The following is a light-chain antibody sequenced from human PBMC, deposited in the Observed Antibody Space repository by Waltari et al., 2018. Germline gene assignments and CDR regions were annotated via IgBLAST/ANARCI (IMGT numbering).Light chain of an antibody. CDR1: SSDIGGYAF. CDR3: TSYTTSTTVL. J-gene: IGLJ3*02. V-gene: IGLV2-14*01. CDR2: EVT. Sequence: QSALTQPASVSGSPGQSITISCTGTSSDIGGYAFVPWYQQYPGMAPKLMIYEVTNRPSGVSGRFSGSKSGTTASLTISGLQPEDEADYYCTSYTTSTTVLFGGGTKVTVL.